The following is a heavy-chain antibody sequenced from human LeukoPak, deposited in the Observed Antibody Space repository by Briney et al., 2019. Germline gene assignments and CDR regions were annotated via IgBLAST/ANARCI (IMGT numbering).Heavy chain of an antibody. CDR2: ISGRGDKT. CDR1: GLTFSNYA. J-gene: IGHJ6*03. CDR3: AKDTSAWWYHRAYMDV. D-gene: IGHD2-15*01. V-gene: IGHV3-23*01. Sequence: GGSLRLSCAASGLTFSNYAMSWVRQAPGRGLEWVSAISGRGDKTYHADSVKGRFTISRDNSRNTLSLQVNSLRAEDTAVYYCAKDTSAWWYHRAYMDVWGKGTTVTVSS.